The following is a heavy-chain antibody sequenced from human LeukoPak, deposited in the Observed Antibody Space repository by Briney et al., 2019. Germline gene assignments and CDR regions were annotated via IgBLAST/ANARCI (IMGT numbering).Heavy chain of an antibody. CDR2: ISGSGRGT. J-gene: IGHJ4*02. V-gene: IGHV3-23*01. CDR1: GFTFSTYA. Sequence: GGSLRLSCAASGFTFSTYAMNWVRQAPGKGLEWVSAISGSGRGTYYADSVKGRFTISRDNSKNSLYLQMNSLRVEDTAVYYCAKESPRFDYWGQGTLVTVSS. CDR3: AKESPRFDY.